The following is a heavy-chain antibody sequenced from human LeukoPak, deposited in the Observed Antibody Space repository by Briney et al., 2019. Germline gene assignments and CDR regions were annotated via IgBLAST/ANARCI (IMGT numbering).Heavy chain of an antibody. CDR2: ITQDGSEK. CDR1: GFTFSSYA. D-gene: IGHD2-2*01. Sequence: PGGSLRLSCAASGFTFSSYAMSWVRQAPGKGLEWVANITQDGSEKYYVESVKGRFTISRDNAKNSLYLQMNSLRAEDTAVYYCAREARNCSSTSCYETNDYWGQGTLVTVSS. J-gene: IGHJ4*02. V-gene: IGHV3-7*05. CDR3: AREARNCSSTSCYETNDY.